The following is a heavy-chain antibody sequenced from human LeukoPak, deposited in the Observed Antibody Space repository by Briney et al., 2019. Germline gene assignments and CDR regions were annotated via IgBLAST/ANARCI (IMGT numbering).Heavy chain of an antibody. CDR2: IYSGGST. CDR3: ARPEGVVVVPAVPEHFQH. Sequence: GGSLRLSCAASGFTVSSNYMSWVRQAPGKGLEWVSVIYSGGSTYYADSVKGRFTISRDNSKNTLYLQMNSLRAEDTAVYYCARPEGVVVVPAVPEHFQHWGQGTLVTVSS. V-gene: IGHV3-53*05. D-gene: IGHD2-2*01. CDR1: GFTVSSNY. J-gene: IGHJ1*01.